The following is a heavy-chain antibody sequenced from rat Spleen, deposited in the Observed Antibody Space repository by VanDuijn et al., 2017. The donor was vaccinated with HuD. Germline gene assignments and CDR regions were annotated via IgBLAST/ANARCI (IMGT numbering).Heavy chain of an antibody. Sequence: QVQMKETGPGLVQTTQTLSVTCTVSGFSLTSYGVHWVRQAPGKGLEWMGIIWGDGSTNYNSALKSRLSISRDTSKSQVFLKMNSLQAEDTAVYFCARSAKYDYDGSYYYVHFDYWGQGVMVTVSS. CDR1: GFSLTSYG. D-gene: IGHD1-12*02. J-gene: IGHJ2*01. CDR2: IWGDGST. V-gene: IGHV2-77*01. CDR3: ARSAKYDYDGSYYYVHFDY.